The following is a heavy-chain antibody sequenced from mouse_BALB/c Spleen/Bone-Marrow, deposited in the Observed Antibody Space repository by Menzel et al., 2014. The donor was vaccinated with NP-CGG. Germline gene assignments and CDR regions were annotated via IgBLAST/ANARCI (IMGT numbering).Heavy chain of an antibody. CDR1: GYAFSTYW. CDR3: ARVGFSFDY. V-gene: IGHV1-80*01. D-gene: IGHD3-1*01. J-gene: IGHJ2*01. CDR2: IYPGDGDT. Sequence: VHLVESGAELVRPGSSVKISCKASGYAFSTYWMNWVKRRPGQGLEWIGQIYPGDGDTNYNGKFKGKATLTADRSSSTASMQLSSLTSEDSAVYFCARVGFSFDYWGQGTTLTVSS.